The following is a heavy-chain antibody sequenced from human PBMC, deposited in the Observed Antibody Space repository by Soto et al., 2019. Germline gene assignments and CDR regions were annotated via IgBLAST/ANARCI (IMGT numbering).Heavy chain of an antibody. D-gene: IGHD3-22*01. CDR3: AGLLYYYYGMDV. CDR2: IYTSGST. CDR1: GGSISSYY. J-gene: IGHJ6*02. Sequence: SETLSLTCTVSGGSISSYYWSWIRQPAGKGLEWIGRIYTSGSTNYNPSLKRRVTMSVDTSKNQFSLKLISLTAADTAVYYCAGLLYYYYGMDVWGQGTTVTFSS. V-gene: IGHV4-4*07.